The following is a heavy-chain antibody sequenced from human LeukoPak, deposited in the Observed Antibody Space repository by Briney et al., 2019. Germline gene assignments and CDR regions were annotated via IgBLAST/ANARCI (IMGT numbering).Heavy chain of an antibody. CDR1: GGSFSGYY. V-gene: IGHV4-34*01. CDR2: INHSGST. CDR3: ARTPTVTPPGSGY. D-gene: IGHD4-17*01. J-gene: IGHJ4*02. Sequence: SETLSLTCAVYGGSFSGYYWSWIRQPPGKGLEWIGEINHSGSTNYNPSLKSRVTISVDTSKNQFSLKLSSVTAADTAVYYCARTPTVTPPGSGYWGQGTLVTVSS.